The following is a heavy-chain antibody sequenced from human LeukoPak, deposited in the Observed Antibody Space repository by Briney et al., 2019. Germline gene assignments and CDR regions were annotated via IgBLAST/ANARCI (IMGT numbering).Heavy chain of an antibody. D-gene: IGHD5-24*01. Sequence: GWSLRLSCAASGFTFSSYEMNWVRQAPGKGLEWVSYISSSGSTIYYADSVTGRFTISRDNAKHSLYPQMNSLRAEDTSVYYCARKEIGYYGMDVWGQGTTVTVSS. V-gene: IGHV3-48*03. CDR1: GFTFSSYE. CDR3: ARKEIGYYGMDV. J-gene: IGHJ6*02. CDR2: ISSSGSTI.